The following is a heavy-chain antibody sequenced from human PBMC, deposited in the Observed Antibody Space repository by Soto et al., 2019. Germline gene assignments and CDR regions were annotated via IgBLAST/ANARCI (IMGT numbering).Heavy chain of an antibody. J-gene: IGHJ4*02. V-gene: IGHV3-48*02. CDR1: GFIVSDYS. D-gene: IGHD5-18*01. CDR3: ERDHIYAFDK. CDR2: IRTTPSVI. Sequence: XGSLRLSFAGSGFIVSDYSMNWVRQAPGKGLEWISYIRTTPSVIVYADSVKGRFTISRDNAKNSMYLQMNSLTDEDTAVYYCERDHIYAFDKWGQGTPVTVSS.